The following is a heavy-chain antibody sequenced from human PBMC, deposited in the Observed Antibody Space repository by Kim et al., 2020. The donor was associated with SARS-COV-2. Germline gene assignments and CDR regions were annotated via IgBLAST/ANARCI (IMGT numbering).Heavy chain of an antibody. CDR3: ARAPPPRIVVVTDAFDI. J-gene: IGHJ3*02. V-gene: IGHV3-7*01. CDR2: IKQDGSEK. CDR1: GFTFSSYW. Sequence: GGSLRLSCAASGFTFSSYWMSWVRQAPGKGLEGVANIKQDGSEKYYVDSGKGRFTISRDNAKNSLYLQMNSLRAEDTAVYYCARAPPPRIVVVTDAFDIWGQGTMVTVSS. D-gene: IGHD3-22*01.